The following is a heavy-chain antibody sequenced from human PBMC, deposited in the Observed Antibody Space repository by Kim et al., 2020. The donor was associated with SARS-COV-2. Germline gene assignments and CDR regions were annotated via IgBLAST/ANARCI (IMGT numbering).Heavy chain of an antibody. CDR3: ARDDGSASFYNSGDY. Sequence: GGSLRLSCAASGFTFSSYSMNWVRQAPGKGLEWVSSISRRSSYIYYADSVKGRFTISRDNAKNSVFLQMNSLRAEDTAVYYCARDDGSASFYNSGDYWGQGTLVTVSS. CDR1: GFTFSSYS. D-gene: IGHD3-10*01. CDR2: ISRRSSYI. V-gene: IGHV3-21*01. J-gene: IGHJ4*02.